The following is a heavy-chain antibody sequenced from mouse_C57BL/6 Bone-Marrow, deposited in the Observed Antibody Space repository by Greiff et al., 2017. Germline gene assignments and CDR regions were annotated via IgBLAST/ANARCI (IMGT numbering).Heavy chain of an antibody. D-gene: IGHD1-2*01. CDR1: GFNIKDDY. J-gene: IGHJ3*02. CDR2: IDPENGDT. Sequence: EVKLMESGAELVRPGASVKLSCTASGFNIKDDYMNWVKQRPEQGLEWIGWIDPENGDTEYASKFQGKATITSDTSSNTAYLQLSSLTSEDTAVYYCTLTTAWGQGTLVTVSA. CDR3: TLTTA. V-gene: IGHV14-4*01.